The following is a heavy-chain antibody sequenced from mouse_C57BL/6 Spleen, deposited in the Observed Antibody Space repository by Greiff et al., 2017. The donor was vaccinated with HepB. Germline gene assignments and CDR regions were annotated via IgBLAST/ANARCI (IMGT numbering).Heavy chain of an antibody. CDR2: INYDGSST. V-gene: IGHV5-16*01. D-gene: IGHD3-1*01. CDR1: GFTFSDYY. CDR3: ARGGTGFPFAY. Sequence: EVQRVESEGGLVQPGSSMKLSCTASGFTFSDYYMAWVRQVPEKGLEWVANINYDGSSTYYLDSLKSRFIISRDNAKNILYLQMSSLKSEDTATYYCARGGTGFPFAYWGQGTLVTVSA. J-gene: IGHJ3*01.